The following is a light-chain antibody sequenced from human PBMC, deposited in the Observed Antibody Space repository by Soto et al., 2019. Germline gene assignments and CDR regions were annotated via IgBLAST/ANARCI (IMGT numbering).Light chain of an antibody. CDR1: NSNIGVYP. CDR2: INN. V-gene: IGLV1-44*01. Sequence: QSVLTQPPSASGTPGQRVTISCSGSNSNIGVYPVHWYQRLPGTAPKLLIYINNQRPSGVPDRFSGSKSGTSATLGITGFQTGDEADYYCGSWDSSLSAYVFGTGTKVTVL. CDR3: GSWDSSLSAYV. J-gene: IGLJ1*01.